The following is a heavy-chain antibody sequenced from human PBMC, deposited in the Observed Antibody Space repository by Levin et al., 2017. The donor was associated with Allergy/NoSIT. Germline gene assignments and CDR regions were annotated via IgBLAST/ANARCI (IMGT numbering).Heavy chain of an antibody. CDR3: MRDLEYSYSHLSGFDY. V-gene: IGHV1-69*04. D-gene: IGHD5-18*01. CDR2: IIPIDNIT. Sequence: PVASVKVSCKPSGGTFSSYPLSWVRQAPGQGLEWMGRIIPIDNITNYAQKFRGRVTIIADKSMSTVYMELSSLRSEDTAVYYCMRDLEYSYSHLSGFDYWGQGTLVTVSS. CDR1: GGTFSSYP. J-gene: IGHJ4*02.